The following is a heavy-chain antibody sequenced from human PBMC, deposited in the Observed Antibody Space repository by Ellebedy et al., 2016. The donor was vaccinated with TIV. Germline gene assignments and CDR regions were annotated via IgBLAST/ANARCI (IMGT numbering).Heavy chain of an antibody. CDR2: IYYSGIT. V-gene: IGHV4-34*01. D-gene: IGHD2-15*01. J-gene: IGHJ5*02. CDR3: ARGSGFSDFVVVLGATRWFDP. CDR1: GGSFSGYY. Sequence: SETLSLTCAVYGGSFSGYYWGWIRQPPGKGLEWIGSIYYSGITYYNPSLKSRVTISVDTPKNRFSLKLTSVTAADTAIYYCARGSGFSDFVVVLGATRWFDPWGQGSLVTVSS.